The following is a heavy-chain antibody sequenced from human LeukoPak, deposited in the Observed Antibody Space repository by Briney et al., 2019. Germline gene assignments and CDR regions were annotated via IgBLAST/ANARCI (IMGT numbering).Heavy chain of an antibody. CDR1: GFTFDDYA. CDR2: ISWNSGSI. V-gene: IGHV3-9*01. J-gene: IGHJ3*02. Sequence: GGSLRLSCAASGFTFDDYAMHWVRQAPGKGPEWVSGISWNSGSIGYADSVKGRFTISRDNAKNSLYLQMNSLRAEDTALYYCAKGGDDAFDIWGQGTMVTVSS. D-gene: IGHD3-10*01. CDR3: AKGGDDAFDI.